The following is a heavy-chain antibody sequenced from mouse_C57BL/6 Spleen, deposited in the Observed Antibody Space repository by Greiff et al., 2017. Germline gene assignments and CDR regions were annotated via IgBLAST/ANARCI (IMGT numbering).Heavy chain of an antibody. Sequence: VQLQQSGAELMKPGASVTLSCKATGYTFTGYWIEWVKQRPGHGLEWIGEILPGSGSTNYNEKFKGKGTFTADTSSNTAYMQLSSLTTEESAIYYCARFRRSYGNGFDYWGQGTTLTVSS. CDR2: ILPGSGST. CDR1: GYTFTGYW. D-gene: IGHD1-1*01. J-gene: IGHJ2*01. CDR3: ARFRRSYGNGFDY. V-gene: IGHV1-9*01.